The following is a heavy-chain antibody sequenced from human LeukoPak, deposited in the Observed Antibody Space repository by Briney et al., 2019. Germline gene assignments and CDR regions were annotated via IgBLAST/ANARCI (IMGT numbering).Heavy chain of an antibody. V-gene: IGHV4-59*12. D-gene: IGHD3-10*02. Sequence: SETLSLTCTVSGAPISTYYWSWIRQPPGKGLEWIGYIDYSGSTYYNPSLKSRVTISVDTSKNQFSLKLSSVTAADTAVYYCARECPGGNLILNQGVLWFDPWGQGTLVTVSS. CDR3: ARECPGGNLILNQGVLWFDP. CDR1: GAPISTYY. CDR2: IDYSGST. J-gene: IGHJ5*02.